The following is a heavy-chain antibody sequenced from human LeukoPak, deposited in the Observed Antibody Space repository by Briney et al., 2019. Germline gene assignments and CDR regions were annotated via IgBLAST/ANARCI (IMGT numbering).Heavy chain of an antibody. CDR1: GFSFWHHA. D-gene: IGHD2-2*01. CDR3: ARDGQQSSPYAYDY. J-gene: IGHJ4*02. Sequence: GGSLRLSCAASGFSFWHHAMHWVRQAPGKGLEWLSQIWSDGNNKYYADTVRGRFTISRDTSKNTLYLEINSLRAEDTAIYYCARDGQQSSPYAYDYWGQGTLVTVSS. V-gene: IGHV3-33*01. CDR2: IWSDGNNK.